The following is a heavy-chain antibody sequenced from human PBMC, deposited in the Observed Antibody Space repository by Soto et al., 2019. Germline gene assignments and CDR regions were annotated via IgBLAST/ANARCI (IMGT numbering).Heavy chain of an antibody. CDR1: GGSITSSNYY. V-gene: IGHV4-39*01. CDR2: IYYTGNT. Sequence: SETLSLTCVVSGGSITSSNYYWGWICQSPGKGLELIGNIYYTGNTYYNPSLKSRVTISVDTSKSQFSLKLSSVTAADTAVYYCARLRAGPDNGWYWAFDYWGQGTLVTVSS. CDR3: ARLRAGPDNGWYWAFDY. D-gene: IGHD6-19*01. J-gene: IGHJ4*02.